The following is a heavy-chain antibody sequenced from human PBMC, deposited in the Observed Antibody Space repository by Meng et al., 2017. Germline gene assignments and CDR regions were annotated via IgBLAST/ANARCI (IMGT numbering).Heavy chain of an antibody. CDR1: GYTFTSYT. CDR3: ARGTGSSWFDP. Sequence: QVQLVQSWAEVEKPGASVKVSCKASGYTFTSYTLHWVRQAPGQSLAWMGWIKSANGDAKYSQKFQGRLTLTRDTSASTAYLELSSLTFEDTAVYYCARGTGSSWFDPWGQGTLVTVSS. D-gene: IGHD6-13*01. V-gene: IGHV1-3*01. CDR2: IKSANGDA. J-gene: IGHJ5*02.